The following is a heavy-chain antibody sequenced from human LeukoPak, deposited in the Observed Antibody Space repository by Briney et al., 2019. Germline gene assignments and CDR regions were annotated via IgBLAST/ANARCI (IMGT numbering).Heavy chain of an antibody. CDR1: GGSISSDY. CDR2: LFYSGST. J-gene: IGHJ3*02. V-gene: IGHV4-59*01. CDR3: ARGSWPAFDI. Sequence: SETLSLTCTVSGGSISSDYWSWIRQPPGKGLEWIGYLFYSGSTNYNPSLKSRVTTSVDTSKNQFSLKLSSVTAADTAVYYCARGSWPAFDIWGQGTMVTVSS.